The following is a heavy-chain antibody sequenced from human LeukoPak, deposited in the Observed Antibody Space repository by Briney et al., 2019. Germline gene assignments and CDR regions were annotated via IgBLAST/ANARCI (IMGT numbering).Heavy chain of an antibody. CDR1: GFTVSSNY. CDR2: IYSGGST. J-gene: IGHJ4*02. V-gene: IGHV3-66*01. Sequence: GGSLRLSCAASGFTVSSNYMSWVRQAPGKGLEWVSVIYSGGSTYYADSVKGRFTISRDNSKNTLHLQMNSLRAEDTAVCYCAMTAVAGTGDYWGQGTLVTVSS. D-gene: IGHD6-19*01. CDR3: AMTAVAGTGDY.